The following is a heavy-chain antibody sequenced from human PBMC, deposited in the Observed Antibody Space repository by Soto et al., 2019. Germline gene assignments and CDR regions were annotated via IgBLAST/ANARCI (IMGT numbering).Heavy chain of an antibody. CDR2: IYYSGST. CDR1: GGSISSGDYY. CDR3: ARDPIAAAGTGY. D-gene: IGHD6-13*01. Sequence: SETLSLTCTVSGGSISSGDYYWSWIRQPPGKGLEWIGYIYYSGSTYYNPSLKSRVTISVDTSKNQFSLKLSSVTAADTAVYYCARDPIAAAGTGYWGQGTLVTVSS. V-gene: IGHV4-30-4*01. J-gene: IGHJ4*02.